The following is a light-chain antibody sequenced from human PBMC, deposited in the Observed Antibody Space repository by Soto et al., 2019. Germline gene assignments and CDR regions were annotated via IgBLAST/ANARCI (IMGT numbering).Light chain of an antibody. CDR1: QSVSSSY. CDR3: QQYGSSPMYT. CDR2: GAS. Sequence: EIVLTQSPGTLSLSPGESATLSCRASQSVSSSYLAWYQQKPGQAPRLLIYGASGRATGIPDRFSCSGSGTDFTLTISRLEPEEFAVYYCQQYGSSPMYTFGQGTKLEIK. J-gene: IGKJ2*01. V-gene: IGKV3-20*01.